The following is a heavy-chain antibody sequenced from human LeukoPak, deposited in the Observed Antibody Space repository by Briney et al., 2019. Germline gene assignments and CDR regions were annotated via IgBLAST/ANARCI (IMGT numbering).Heavy chain of an antibody. D-gene: IGHD5-12*01. V-gene: IGHV1-69*04. J-gene: IGHJ4*02. Sequence: ASVKVSCKASGGTFSSYAISWVRQAPGQGLEWMGRIISILGIANYAQKFQGRVTITADKSTSTAYMELSSLRAEDTAVYYCAREPGYSGYDYNFDYWGQGTLVTVSS. CDR1: GGTFSSYA. CDR3: AREPGYSGYDYNFDY. CDR2: IISILGIA.